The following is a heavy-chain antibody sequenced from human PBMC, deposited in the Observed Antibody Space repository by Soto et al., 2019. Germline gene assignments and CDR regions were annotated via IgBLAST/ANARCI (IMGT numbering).Heavy chain of an antibody. Sequence: QVQLVHSGAEVKKPGASVKVSCKASGYTFTSYYMHWVRQAPGQGLEWMGIINPSGGSAIYAQKFQGRVTMTRDTSTSTVYMELSSLRSEDTAVYYCARDDGTKAYGMDVWGQGTTVTVSS. CDR2: INPSGGSA. CDR3: ARDDGTKAYGMDV. D-gene: IGHD1-26*01. V-gene: IGHV1-46*01. CDR1: GYTFTSYY. J-gene: IGHJ6*02.